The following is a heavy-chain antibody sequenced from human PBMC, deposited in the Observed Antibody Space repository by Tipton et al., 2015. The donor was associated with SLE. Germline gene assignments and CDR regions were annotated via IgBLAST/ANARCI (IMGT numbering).Heavy chain of an antibody. V-gene: IGHV4-34*01. J-gene: IGHJ4*02. CDR2: INHSGST. Sequence: LRLSCAVYGGSFSGYYWSWIRQSPGKGLEWIGDINHSGSTNYNPSLKSRVTISVDTSKNQFSLKLNSVTAGDTAVYYCARQGTTRSPFDYWGQGTLVTVSS. CDR3: ARQGTTRSPFDY. D-gene: IGHD1-14*01. CDR1: GGSFSGYY.